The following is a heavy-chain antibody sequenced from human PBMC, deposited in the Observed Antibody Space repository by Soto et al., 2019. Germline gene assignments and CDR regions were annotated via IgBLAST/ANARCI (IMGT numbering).Heavy chain of an antibody. CDR3: ARDRIAVAGTVTDWFDP. D-gene: IGHD6-19*01. V-gene: IGHV1-69*13. CDR1: GGTFSSYA. Sequence: VASVKVSCKASGGTFSSYAISWVRQAPGQGLEWMGGIIPIFGTANYAQKFQGRVTITADESTSTAYMELSSLRSEDTAVYYCARDRIAVAGTVTDWFDPWGQVTLVTVSS. J-gene: IGHJ5*02. CDR2: IIPIFGTA.